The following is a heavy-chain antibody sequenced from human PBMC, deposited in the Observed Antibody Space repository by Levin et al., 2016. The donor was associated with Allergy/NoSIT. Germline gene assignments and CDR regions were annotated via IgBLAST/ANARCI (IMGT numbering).Heavy chain of an antibody. J-gene: IGHJ5*02. CDR2: IRNKPYGATT. V-gene: IGHV3-49*02. Sequence: WIRQPPGKGLEYIGFIRNKPYGATTEYAASVKGRFIISRDDSKGIAYLQMNSLKTEDSAVYFCTRPQYCTAGNCYLHFGVDWFDPWGQGTRVTVSS. D-gene: IGHD2-15*01. CDR3: TRPQYCTAGNCYLHFGVDWFDP.